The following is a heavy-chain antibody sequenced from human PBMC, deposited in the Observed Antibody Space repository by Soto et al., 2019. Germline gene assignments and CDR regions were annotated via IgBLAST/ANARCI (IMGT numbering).Heavy chain of an antibody. CDR2: IIPIFGTA. V-gene: IGHV1-69*13. CDR1: GGTFSSYA. D-gene: IGHD2-21*02. CDR3: ARLGPTVSCGGGCYSGYFDY. J-gene: IGHJ4*02. Sequence: ASVKVSCKASGGTFSSYAISWVRQAPGQGLEWMGGIIPIFGTANYAQKFQGRVTITADESTSTAYMELSSLRSEDTAVYYCARLGPTVSCGGGCYSGYFDYWGQGTLVTVSS.